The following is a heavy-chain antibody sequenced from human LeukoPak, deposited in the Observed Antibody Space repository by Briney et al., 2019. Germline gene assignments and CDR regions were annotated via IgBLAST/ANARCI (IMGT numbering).Heavy chain of an antibody. D-gene: IGHD2-2*01. V-gene: IGHV3-30*02. J-gene: IGHJ4*02. Sequence: PGGSLRLSCAASGFSFNDYGMHWVRQAPGKGLEWLAFIRYDGSFKYHIDSVEGRFTISRDNSKNTLYLQMNSLRPEDTAVYFCAKILEPFCSTTGCYEGFFDSWGQGTLVTVSS. CDR3: AKILEPFCSTTGCYEGFFDS. CDR2: IRYDGSFK. CDR1: GFSFNDYG.